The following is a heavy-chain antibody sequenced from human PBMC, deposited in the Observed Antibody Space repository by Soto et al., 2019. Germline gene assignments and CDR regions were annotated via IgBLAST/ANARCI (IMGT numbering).Heavy chain of an antibody. D-gene: IGHD5-18*01. J-gene: IGHJ6*02. V-gene: IGHV1-46*01. CDR1: GYIFSSYL. CDR2: INPSGGST. CDR3: ARVAGYSYGLRSYYGMDG. Sequence: ASVAVTRKASGYIFSSYLMHWVRQAPGQGLEWMGIINPSGGSTSYAQKFQGRVTMTRDTSTSTVYMELSSLRSEDTAVYYCARVAGYSYGLRSYYGMDGWGQGTTVTVS.